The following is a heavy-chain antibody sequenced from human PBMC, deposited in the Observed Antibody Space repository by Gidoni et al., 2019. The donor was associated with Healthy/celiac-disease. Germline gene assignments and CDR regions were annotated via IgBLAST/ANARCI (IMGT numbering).Heavy chain of an antibody. CDR2: IYSGGST. CDR1: GFTVSSNY. CDR3: ANFNDYGDFLDY. Sequence: EVQLVETGGGLIQPGGSLGRSCAASGFTVSSNYMSWVRQAPGKGLEWVSVIYSGGSTYYADSVKGRFTISRDNSKNTLYLQMNSLRAEDTAVYYCANFNDYGDFLDYWGQGTLVTVSS. V-gene: IGHV3-53*02. J-gene: IGHJ4*02. D-gene: IGHD4-17*01.